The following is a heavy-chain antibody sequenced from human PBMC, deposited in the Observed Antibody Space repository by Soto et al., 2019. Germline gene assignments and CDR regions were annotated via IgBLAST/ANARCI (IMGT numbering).Heavy chain of an antibody. CDR2: IQSGGST. V-gene: IGHV3-66*01. CDR3: TREDVNCNGGRCYGVPMDA. CDR1: GFSVSSKY. D-gene: IGHD2-15*01. J-gene: IGHJ6*04. Sequence: EVQLVESGGGLVQPGGSLRLSCAASGFSVSSKYMSWVRQAPGKGLEWVSLIQSGGSTYYAGSVKGRFTISRDNSENTMFLQMNSLRVEDTAVYYCTREDVNCNGGRCYGVPMDAWGKGTTVTVSA.